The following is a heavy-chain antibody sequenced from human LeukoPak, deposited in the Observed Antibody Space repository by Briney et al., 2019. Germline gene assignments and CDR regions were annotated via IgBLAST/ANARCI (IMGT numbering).Heavy chain of an antibody. Sequence: SETLSLTCTVSGGSISSYYWSWIRQPPGKGLEWIGYIYYSGSTNYNPSLKSRVTISVDTSKNQFSLKLSSVTAADTAVCYCARDSEGDGNFDYWGQGTLVTVSS. CDR2: IYYSGST. J-gene: IGHJ4*02. CDR1: GGSISSYY. CDR3: ARDSEGDGNFDY. V-gene: IGHV4-59*01. D-gene: IGHD3-16*01.